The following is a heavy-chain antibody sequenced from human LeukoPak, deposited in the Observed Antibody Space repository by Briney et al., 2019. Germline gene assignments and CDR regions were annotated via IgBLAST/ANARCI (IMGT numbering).Heavy chain of an antibody. Sequence: GGSLRLSCAASGFTFSSYAMSWARQAPGKGLEWVSAISGSGGSTYHADSVKGRFTISRDNSKNTLYLQMNSLRAEDTAVYYCAKDRGTYYYDSSGYYPTNFDYWGQGTLVTVSS. CDR3: AKDRGTYYYDSSGYYPTNFDY. J-gene: IGHJ4*02. D-gene: IGHD3-22*01. V-gene: IGHV3-23*01. CDR2: ISGSGGST. CDR1: GFTFSSYA.